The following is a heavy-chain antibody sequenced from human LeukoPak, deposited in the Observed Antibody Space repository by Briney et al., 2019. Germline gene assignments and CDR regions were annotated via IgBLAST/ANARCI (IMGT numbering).Heavy chain of an antibody. CDR3: AGDILTGYSFSY. CDR1: GFSFSRYW. CDR2: IKPDGSEI. Sequence: GGSLRLSCAASGFSFSRYWMSWVRQAPVRGLEWVANIKPDGSEIYYVDSVKGRFTISRDNAKNSLYLQMNSLRAEDTAVYYCAGDILTGYSFSYWGQGTLVTVSS. D-gene: IGHD3-9*01. J-gene: IGHJ4*02. V-gene: IGHV3-7*01.